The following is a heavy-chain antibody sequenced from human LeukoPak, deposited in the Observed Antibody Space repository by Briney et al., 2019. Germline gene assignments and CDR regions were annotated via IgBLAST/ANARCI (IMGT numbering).Heavy chain of an antibody. Sequence: PGGSLTLSCAACGFTFSSHGMHWVRQAPGKGLEGVAVTWYDENSKYYADSVKGRFTISRDNSKNTLYLQMNSLRAEDTAMYYCARDWHSRNIDYWGQGTLVTVSS. CDR2: TWYDENSK. J-gene: IGHJ4*02. CDR1: GFTFSSHG. CDR3: ARDWHSRNIDY. V-gene: IGHV3-33*01. D-gene: IGHD6-13*01.